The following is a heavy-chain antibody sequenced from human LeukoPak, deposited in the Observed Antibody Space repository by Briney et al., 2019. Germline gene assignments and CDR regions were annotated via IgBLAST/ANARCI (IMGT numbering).Heavy chain of an antibody. CDR3: ARHGCSGGSCPLDY. J-gene: IGHJ4*02. V-gene: IGHV5-10-1*01. Sequence: GESLKIPCKGSGYSFTSYWISWVRQMPGKGLEWMGRIDPSDSNIKYSPSFQGHVTVSADRYINTAYLQWSSLKASDTAIYYCARHGCSGGSCPLDYWGQGTLVTVSS. CDR2: IDPSDSNI. CDR1: GYSFTSYW. D-gene: IGHD2-15*01.